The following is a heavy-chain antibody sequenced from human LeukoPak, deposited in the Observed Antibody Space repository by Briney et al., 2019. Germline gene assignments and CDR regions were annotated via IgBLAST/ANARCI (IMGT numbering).Heavy chain of an antibody. CDR2: TNPNSGGT. CDR3: ASGYCSGGSCYSEYYGMDV. V-gene: IGHV1-2*02. CDR1: GYTFTGYY. D-gene: IGHD2-15*01. J-gene: IGHJ6*02. Sequence: ASVKVSCKASGYTFTGYYMHWVRQAPGQGLEWMGWTNPNSGGTNYAQKFQGRVTMTRDTSISTAYMELSRLRSDDTAVYYCASGYCSGGSCYSEYYGMDVWGQGTTVTVSS.